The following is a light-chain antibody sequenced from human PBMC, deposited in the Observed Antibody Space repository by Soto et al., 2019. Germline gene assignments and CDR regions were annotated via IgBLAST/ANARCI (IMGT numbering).Light chain of an antibody. J-gene: IGKJ1*01. Sequence: DVKMSQSASAVSANVGDRVTITCRASQSISSWLAWYQQKPGKAPKLLIYQASSLEIGVPSRFSGSGSGTEFTLTISSLQPDDFATYYCQQYDSYPWTFGQGSKVDI. CDR1: QSISSW. CDR3: QQYDSYPWT. CDR2: QAS. V-gene: IGKV1-5*03.